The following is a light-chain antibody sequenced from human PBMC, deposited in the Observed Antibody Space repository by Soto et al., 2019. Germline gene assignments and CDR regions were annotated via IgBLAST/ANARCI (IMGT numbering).Light chain of an antibody. V-gene: IGLV2-14*03. J-gene: IGLJ3*02. CDR2: DVS. CDR3: SSFTSTSTWM. Sequence: QSVLTQPASVSGSPGQSITISCTGTSSDVGGYNYVSWYQQHPDKAPKLMIYDVSNRPSGVSNRFSGSKSGNTASLTISGLQAEDEADYYCSSFTSTSTWMFGGGTKLTVL. CDR1: SSDVGGYNY.